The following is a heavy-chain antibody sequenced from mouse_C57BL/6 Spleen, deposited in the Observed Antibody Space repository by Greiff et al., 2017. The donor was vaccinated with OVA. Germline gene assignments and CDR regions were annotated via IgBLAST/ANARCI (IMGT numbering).Heavy chain of an antibody. Sequence: QVQLQQPGAELVRPGSSVKLSCKASGYTFTSYWMHWVKQRPIQGLEWIGNIDPSDSETHYNQKFKDKATLTVDKSSSTAYMQLSSLTSEDSAVYYCARGGYGNFLFAYWGQGTLVTVSA. CDR2: IDPSDSET. J-gene: IGHJ3*01. CDR3: ARGGYGNFLFAY. V-gene: IGHV1-52*01. D-gene: IGHD2-1*01. CDR1: GYTFTSYW.